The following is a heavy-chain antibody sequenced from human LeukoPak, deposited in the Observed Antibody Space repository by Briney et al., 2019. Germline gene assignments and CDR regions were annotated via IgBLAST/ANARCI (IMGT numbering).Heavy chain of an antibody. CDR2: IRYDGSNK. D-gene: IGHD6-13*01. Sequence: GGSLRLSCAASGFTFSSYGMRWVRQAPGKGLEWVAFIRYDGSNKYYADSVKGRFTISRDNSKNTLYLQMNSLRAEDTAVYYCAKVAAAGTPLLWFDPWGQGTLVTVSS. CDR3: AKVAAAGTPLLWFDP. CDR1: GFTFSSYG. J-gene: IGHJ5*02. V-gene: IGHV3-30*02.